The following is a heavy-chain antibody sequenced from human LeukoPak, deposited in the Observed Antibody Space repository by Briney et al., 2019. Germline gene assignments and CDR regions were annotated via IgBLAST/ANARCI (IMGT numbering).Heavy chain of an antibody. J-gene: IGHJ4*02. CDR2: IYYSGST. V-gene: IGHV4-30-4*08. Sequence: SQTLSLTCTVSGGSISSGDYYWSWIRQPPGTGLEWIGSIYYSGSTYYNPSLKSRVTISVDTSKNQFSLKLSSVTAADTAVYYCARGSYSGYDLSITHFDYWGQGTLVTVSS. CDR3: ARGSYSGYDLSITHFDY. CDR1: GGSISSGDYY. D-gene: IGHD5-12*01.